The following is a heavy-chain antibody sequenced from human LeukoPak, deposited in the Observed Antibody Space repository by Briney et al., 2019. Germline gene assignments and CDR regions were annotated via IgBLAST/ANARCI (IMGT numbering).Heavy chain of an antibody. D-gene: IGHD2-21*02. Sequence: GRSLRLSCAASGFTFSSYGMHWVRQAPGKGLEWVAVIWYDGSNKYYADSVKGRFTISRDNSKNTLYLQMNSLRAEGTAVYYCAKEKEPLAYCGGDCYYSAFDYWGQGTLVTVSS. CDR2: IWYDGSNK. J-gene: IGHJ4*02. CDR1: GFTFSSYG. CDR3: AKEKEPLAYCGGDCYYSAFDY. V-gene: IGHV3-33*06.